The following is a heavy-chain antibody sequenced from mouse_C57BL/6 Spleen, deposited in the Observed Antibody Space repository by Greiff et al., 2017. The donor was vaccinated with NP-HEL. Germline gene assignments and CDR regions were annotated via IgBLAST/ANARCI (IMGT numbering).Heavy chain of an antibody. J-gene: IGHJ1*03. V-gene: IGHV5-6*01. CDR1: GFTFSSYG. Sequence: EVKLVESGGDLVKPGGSLKLSCAASGFTFSSYGMSWVRQTPDKRLEWVATISSGGSYTYYPDSVKGRFTISRDNAKNTLYLQMVSLKSEDTAMYYCARHYGSSYGYFDVWGTGTTVTVSS. CDR3: ARHYGSSYGYFDV. CDR2: ISSGGSYT. D-gene: IGHD1-1*01.